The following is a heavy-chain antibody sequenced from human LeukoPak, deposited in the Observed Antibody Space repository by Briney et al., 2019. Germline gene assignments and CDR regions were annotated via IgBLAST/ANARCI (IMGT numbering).Heavy chain of an antibody. CDR1: GYSFTSYW. J-gene: IGHJ6*03. V-gene: IGHV5-51*01. CDR3: ARHGSDFWSGYYQTSYYYYYMDV. Sequence: GESLKISCKGSGYSFTSYWIGWVCQMPGKGLEWMGIIYPGDSDTRYSPSFQGQVTISADKSISTAYLQWSSLKASDTAMYYCARHGSDFWSGYYQTSYYYYYMDVWGKGTTVTVSS. CDR2: IYPGDSDT. D-gene: IGHD3-3*01.